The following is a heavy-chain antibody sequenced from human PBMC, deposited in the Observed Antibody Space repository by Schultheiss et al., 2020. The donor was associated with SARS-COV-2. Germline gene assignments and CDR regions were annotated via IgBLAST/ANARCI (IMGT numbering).Heavy chain of an antibody. V-gene: IGHV4-4*02. CDR1: GGSISSSNW. Sequence: SETLSLTCVVSGGSISSSNWWSWVRQPPGKGLEWIGEIYHSGRTTYNPSLKSRVTLSLDTSQNQFSLRLSSVTAADTAVYYCARVDDWNYRYYFDYWGQGTLVTVSS. J-gene: IGHJ4*02. CDR3: ARVDDWNYRYYFDY. CDR2: IYHSGRT. D-gene: IGHD1-7*01.